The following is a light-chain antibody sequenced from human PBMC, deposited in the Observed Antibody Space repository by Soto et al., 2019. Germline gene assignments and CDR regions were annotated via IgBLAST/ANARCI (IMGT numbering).Light chain of an antibody. CDR3: QQYNTYSPWA. CDR2: DAS. Sequence: DIQMTQSPSTLSASVGDRVTFPCRASQSIGNRLAWYQQKPGKAPKFLIYDASSLQSGVPLRFSGSGSGTEFTLTISSLQPDDFATYYCQQYNTYSPWAFGQGTKVEIK. CDR1: QSIGNR. J-gene: IGKJ1*01. V-gene: IGKV1-5*01.